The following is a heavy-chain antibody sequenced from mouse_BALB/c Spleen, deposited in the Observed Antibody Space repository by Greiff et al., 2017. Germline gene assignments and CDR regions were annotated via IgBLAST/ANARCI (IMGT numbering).Heavy chain of an antibody. Sequence: EVKLMESGPELEKPGASVKISCKASGYSFTGYNMNWVKQSNGKSLEWIGNIDPYYGGTSYNQKFKGKATLTVDKSSSTAYMQLKSLTSEDSAVYYCARVTTVVEEDYFDYWGQGTTLTVSS. D-gene: IGHD1-1*01. CDR2: IDPYYGGT. V-gene: IGHV1-39*01. CDR3: ARVTTVVEEDYFDY. CDR1: GYSFTGYN. J-gene: IGHJ2*01.